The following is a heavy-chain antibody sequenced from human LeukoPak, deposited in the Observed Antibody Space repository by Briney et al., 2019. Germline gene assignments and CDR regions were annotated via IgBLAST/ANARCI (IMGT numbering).Heavy chain of an antibody. J-gene: IGHJ6*03. CDR2: INPNSGGT. Sequence: GASVNLSCKASGYTFTGYYMHWVRQASGQGLERMGWINPNSGGTNYAQKFQGRVTMTRDTSISTAYMELSRLRSDDTAVYYCALGSYYYYYYMDVWGRGTTVTVSS. V-gene: IGHV1-2*02. CDR1: GYTFTGYY. D-gene: IGHD3-10*01. CDR3: ALGSYYYYYYMDV.